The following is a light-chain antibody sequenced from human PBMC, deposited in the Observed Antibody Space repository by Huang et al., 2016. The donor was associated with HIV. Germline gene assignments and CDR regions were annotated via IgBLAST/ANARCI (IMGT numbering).Light chain of an antibody. Sequence: DIQLTQFPSSLSASVGDRVTIPCRASQGIANYLAWYQKKPGKVPKPLIYAASTFQSGVPSRFSGSGSGTDLTFTISSLQPEDVATYYCQKYHSAPFTFGPGTKVDIK. V-gene: IGKV1-27*01. CDR3: QKYHSAPFT. J-gene: IGKJ3*01. CDR1: QGIANY. CDR2: AAS.